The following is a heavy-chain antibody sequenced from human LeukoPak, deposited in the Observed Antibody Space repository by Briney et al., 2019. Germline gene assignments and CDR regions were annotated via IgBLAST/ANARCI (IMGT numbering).Heavy chain of an antibody. CDR1: GGSISSGGYY. CDR2: IYHSGST. D-gene: IGHD4-11*01. V-gene: IGHV4-30-2*01. CDR3: ARLPLTSDYSTKYYFDY. J-gene: IGHJ4*02. Sequence: PSQTLSLTCTVSGGSISSGGYYWSWIRQPPGKGLEWIGYIYHSGSTYYNPSLKSRVTISVDRSKNQFSLKLSSVTAADTAVYYCARLPLTSDYSTKYYFDYWGQGTLVTVSS.